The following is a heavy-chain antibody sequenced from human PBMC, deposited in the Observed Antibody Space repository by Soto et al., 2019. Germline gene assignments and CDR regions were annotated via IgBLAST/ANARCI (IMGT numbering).Heavy chain of an antibody. J-gene: IGHJ4*02. CDR1: GFTFSSYW. V-gene: IGHV3-7*01. CDR3: ARDAYSSSSYYFDY. Sequence: GGSLRLSCAASGFTFSSYWMSWVRQAQGKGLEWVASIKQYGSEKYYVDSVKGRFTISRDNAKNSLYLKMNSLRAEDTAVYYCARDAYSSSSYYFDYWGQGTLVTVSS. D-gene: IGHD6-6*01. CDR2: IKQYGSEK.